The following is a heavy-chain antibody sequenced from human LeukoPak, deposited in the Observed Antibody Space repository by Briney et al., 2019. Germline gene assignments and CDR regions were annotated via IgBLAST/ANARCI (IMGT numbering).Heavy chain of an antibody. V-gene: IGHV3-30*18. CDR2: ISYDGSNK. Sequence: GRSLRLSCAASGFTFSSYGMHWVRQAPGKGLEWVAVISYDGSNKYYADSVKGRFTISRDNSKNTLYLQMNSLRAEDTAVYYCANAEVMGVTPLEYWGQGTLVTVSS. CDR3: ANAEVMGVTPLEY. D-gene: IGHD1-26*01. CDR1: GFTFSSYG. J-gene: IGHJ4*02.